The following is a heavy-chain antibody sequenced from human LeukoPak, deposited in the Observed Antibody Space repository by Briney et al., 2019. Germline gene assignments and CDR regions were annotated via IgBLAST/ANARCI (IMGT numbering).Heavy chain of an antibody. CDR3: ARDRVGPEGSFDY. CDR1: GGSVSSGSYY. D-gene: IGHD1-26*01. CDR2: ISYSGST. V-gene: IGHV4-61*01. J-gene: IGHJ4*02. Sequence: SETLSLTCTVSGGSVSSGSYYWSWIRQPPGKGLEWIGYISYSGSTNSNPSLKSRVTMSVDTSKNQFSLKLSSVTAADTAVYYCARDRVGPEGSFDYWGQGTLVTVSS.